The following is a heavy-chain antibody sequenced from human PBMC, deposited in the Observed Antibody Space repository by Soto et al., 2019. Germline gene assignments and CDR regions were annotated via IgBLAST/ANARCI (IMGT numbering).Heavy chain of an antibody. CDR1: GYTFTGYY. J-gene: IGHJ3*02. V-gene: IGHV1-2*02. CDR3: ARARREYYYDSSGQRKDAFDI. CDR2: INPNSGGT. D-gene: IGHD3-22*01. Sequence: ASVNLSCKASGYTFTGYYMHLVRQAPGQGLEWMGWINPNSGGTNYAQKFQGRVTITADESTSTAYMELSSLRSEDTAVYYCARARREYYYDSSGQRKDAFDIWGQGTMVTVSS.